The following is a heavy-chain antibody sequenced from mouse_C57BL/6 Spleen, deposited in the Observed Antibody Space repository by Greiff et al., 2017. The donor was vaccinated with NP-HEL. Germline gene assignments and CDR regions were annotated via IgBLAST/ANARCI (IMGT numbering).Heavy chain of an antibody. CDR3: ARLYYDYDYYAMDY. J-gene: IGHJ4*01. CDR1: GFTFSDYY. Sequence: EVHLVESGGGLVQPGGSLKLSCAASGFTFSDYYMYWVRQTPEKRLEWVAYISNGGGSTYYPDTVKGRFTISRDNAKNTLYLQMSRLKSEDTAMYYCARLYYDYDYYAMDYWGQGTSVTVSS. V-gene: IGHV5-12*01. CDR2: ISNGGGST. D-gene: IGHD2-4*01.